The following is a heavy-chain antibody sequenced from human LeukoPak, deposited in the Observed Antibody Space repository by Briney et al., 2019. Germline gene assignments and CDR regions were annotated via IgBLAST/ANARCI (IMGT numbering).Heavy chain of an antibody. CDR1: GFTFRTFW. CDR3: ARDRGTYYYDTTSHYDAFDI. D-gene: IGHD3-22*01. Sequence: PGGSLRLSCAASGFTFRTFWMSWVRQVPGKGLERVANIKQDGSEKYYVDSVKGRFTISRDNAKTSLYLQMNSLRAEDTALYYCARDRGTYYYDTTSHYDAFDIWGQGTMVTVSS. V-gene: IGHV3-7*01. J-gene: IGHJ3*02. CDR2: IKQDGSEK.